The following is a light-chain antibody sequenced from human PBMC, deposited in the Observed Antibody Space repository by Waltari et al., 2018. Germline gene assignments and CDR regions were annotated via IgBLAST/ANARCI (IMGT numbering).Light chain of an antibody. CDR3: SSYTSSITLVI. CDR1: RSDIGDYNY. J-gene: IGLJ2*01. Sequence: QSALTQPASVSGSPGQSITISCTGTRSDIGDYNYVSWYQQHPGKAPKLMIYDVNNRPSGVSNRFSGSKSGNTASLTISGLQAEDEADYYCSSYTSSITLVIFGGGTKLTVL. CDR2: DVN. V-gene: IGLV2-14*03.